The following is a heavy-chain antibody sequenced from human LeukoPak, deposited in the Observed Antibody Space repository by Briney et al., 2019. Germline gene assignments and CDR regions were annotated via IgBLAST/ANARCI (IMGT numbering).Heavy chain of an antibody. J-gene: IGHJ4*02. V-gene: IGHV3-30*02. D-gene: IGHD2-2*01. Sequence: GGSLRLSCAASGFTSSGYGMHWVRQAPGKGLEWVAFIRYDGSNKYYADSVKGRFTISRDNSKNTLYLQMNSLRAEDTAVYYCARLDRETYCSSTSCYVYWGQGTLVTVSS. CDR3: ARLDRETYCSSTSCYVY. CDR2: IRYDGSNK. CDR1: GFTSSGYG.